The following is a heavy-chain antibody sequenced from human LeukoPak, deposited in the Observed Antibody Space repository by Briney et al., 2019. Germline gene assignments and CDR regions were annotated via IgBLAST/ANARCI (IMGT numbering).Heavy chain of an antibody. CDR2: IYHSGST. Sequence: SETLSLTCAVSGGSISSSNWWSWVRQPPGKGLEWIGEIYHSGSTNYNPSLKSRVTISVDTSKNQFSLKLSSVTAADTAVYYCARRGWGNLDYWGQGTLVIVSS. D-gene: IGHD1-26*01. J-gene: IGHJ4*02. CDR1: GGSISSSNW. V-gene: IGHV4-4*02. CDR3: ARRGWGNLDY.